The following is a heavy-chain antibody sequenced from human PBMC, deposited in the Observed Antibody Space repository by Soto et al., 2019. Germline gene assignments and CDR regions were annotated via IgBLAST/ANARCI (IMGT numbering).Heavy chain of an antibody. CDR3: ARDRLANWFDP. Sequence: LSLTCTVSGGSISTYYWSWIRQPPGKGLEWIGYIYYSGSTNYNPSLKSRVTISLDTSKNQFSLKLSSVTAADTAVYYCARDRLANWFDPWGQGTLVTVSS. D-gene: IGHD3-9*01. CDR2: IYYSGST. CDR1: GGSISTYY. V-gene: IGHV4-59*01. J-gene: IGHJ5*02.